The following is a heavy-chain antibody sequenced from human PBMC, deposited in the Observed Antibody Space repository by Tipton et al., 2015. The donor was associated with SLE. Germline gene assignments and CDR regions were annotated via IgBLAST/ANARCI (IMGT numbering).Heavy chain of an antibody. CDR3: ARGYQQFYSYYFDY. Sequence: TLSLTCTVSGGSISSNSYYWGWIRQPPGKGLEWIGSIYYSGSTYYNPSLKSRVTISVDTSKNQFSLKLSSVTAADTAVYYCARGYQQFYSYYFDYWGQGTLVTVSS. CDR2: IYYSGST. CDR1: GGSISSNSYY. V-gene: IGHV4-39*01. J-gene: IGHJ4*02. D-gene: IGHD2-2*01.